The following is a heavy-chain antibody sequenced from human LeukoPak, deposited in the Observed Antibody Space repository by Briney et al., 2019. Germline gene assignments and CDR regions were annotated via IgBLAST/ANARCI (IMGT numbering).Heavy chain of an antibody. CDR3: ARQVPAADTYNWFDP. D-gene: IGHD2-2*01. CDR1: GGSISSSGYY. V-gene: IGHV4-39*01. CDR2: IYYSGST. J-gene: IGHJ5*02. Sequence: KPSETLSLTCTVSGGSISSSGYYWGWIRQPPGKGLEWIGSIYYSGSTYYNPSLKSRVTISVDTSKNQFSLKLSSVTAADTAVYYCARQVPAADTYNWFDPWGQGTLVTVSS.